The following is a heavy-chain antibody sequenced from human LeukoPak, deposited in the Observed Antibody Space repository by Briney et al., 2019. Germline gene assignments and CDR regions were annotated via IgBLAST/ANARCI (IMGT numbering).Heavy chain of an antibody. CDR1: GGSISSYY. CDR3: ARGRKDYGDYDV. J-gene: IGHJ6*02. CDR2: IYYSGST. V-gene: IGHV4-59*01. D-gene: IGHD4-17*01. Sequence: SETLSLTCTVSGGSISSYYWSWIRQPPGKGLEWIGYIYYSGSTNYNPSLKSRVTISVDTSKNQFSLKLSSVTAADTAVYYCARGRKDYGDYDVWGQGTTVTVSS.